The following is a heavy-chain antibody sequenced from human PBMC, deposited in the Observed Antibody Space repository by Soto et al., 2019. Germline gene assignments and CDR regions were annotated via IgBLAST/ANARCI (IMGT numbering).Heavy chain of an antibody. CDR1: GFTA. D-gene: IGHD6-19*01. J-gene: IGHJ4*02. CDR2: ISGSGGST. CDR3: AKLSSGWFGPFDY. V-gene: IGHV3-23*01. Sequence: EVQLLESGGGLVQPGGSLRLSCAASGFTAMSWVRQAPGKGLEWVSVISGSGGSTYYADSVTGRFTISRDNSTNTLYLQMNSLRAEDTAVYYCAKLSSGWFGPFDYWGQGTLVTVSS.